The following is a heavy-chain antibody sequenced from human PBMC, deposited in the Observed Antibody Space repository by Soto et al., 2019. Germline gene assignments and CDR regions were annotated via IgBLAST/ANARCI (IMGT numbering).Heavy chain of an antibody. J-gene: IGHJ5*02. V-gene: IGHV3-23*01. D-gene: IGHD3-22*01. CDR1: GFTSSDYA. CDR3: ETDYYPCSGYPNWFDP. CDR2: ISTSGGRT. Sequence: EVQLLESGGALVQPGGSLRLSCAGSGFTSSDYAMSWVRQAPGKGLEWVSVISTSGGRTYYADSVKGRFTISRDNSNNPLYLQMNSLRAEDTAVYYCETDYYPCSGYPNWFDPWGQGTLVTVSS.